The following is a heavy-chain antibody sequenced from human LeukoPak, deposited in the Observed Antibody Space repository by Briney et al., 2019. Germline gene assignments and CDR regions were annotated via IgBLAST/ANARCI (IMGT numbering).Heavy chain of an antibody. V-gene: IGHV1-18*01. CDR1: GYTFSSYG. CDR3: ARDYSGYDGMDV. J-gene: IGHJ6*04. Sequence: ASVKVSRKASGYTFSSYGISWVRQAPGQGLEWMGWISANNVNTNSAQKLQGRVTMTTDTSTSTAYMELRSLRSDDTAVYYCARDYSGYDGMDVWGKGTTVTVSS. CDR2: ISANNVNT. D-gene: IGHD1-26*01.